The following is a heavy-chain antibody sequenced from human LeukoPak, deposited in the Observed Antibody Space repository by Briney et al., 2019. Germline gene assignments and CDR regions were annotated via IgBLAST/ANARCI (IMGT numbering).Heavy chain of an antibody. V-gene: IGHV1-2*06. CDR1: GYTFTGYY. J-gene: IGHJ4*02. D-gene: IGHD4/OR15-4a*01. Sequence: WASVKVSCKASGYTFTGYYMHWVRQAPGQGLEWMGRIDPDSGGTNYAQKFQGRVTMTRDTSISTAYMELSRLRSDDTAVYYCERDGLWWGYPLDYWGQGTLVTVSS. CDR3: ERDGLWWGYPLDY. CDR2: IDPDSGGT.